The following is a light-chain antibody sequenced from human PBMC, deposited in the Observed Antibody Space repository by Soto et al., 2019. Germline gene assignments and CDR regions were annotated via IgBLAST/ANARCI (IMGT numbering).Light chain of an antibody. V-gene: IGKV3-15*01. CDR3: HQYDGSPIT. CDR1: QGVTTN. Sequence: EIVMTQSPATLSVSPGERATLSCRAGQGVTTNFAWYQQKSGQSPRLLIYDVSIRATGVPARFSGDGSGTDFTLTISRLEPEDYAVYYCHQYDGSPITFGQGTRLEIK. J-gene: IGKJ5*01. CDR2: DVS.